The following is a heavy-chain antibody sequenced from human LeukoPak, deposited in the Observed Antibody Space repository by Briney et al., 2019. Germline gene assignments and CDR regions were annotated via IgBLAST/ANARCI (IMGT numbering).Heavy chain of an antibody. D-gene: IGHD3-10*02. CDR3: AELGITMIGGV. J-gene: IGHJ6*04. CDR1: GFTFSDYG. V-gene: IGHV3-30*02. CDR2: IRYDGSIK. Sequence: PGGSLRLSCAASGFTFSDYGMVWVRQAPGKGLEWVAFIRYDGSIKYYTDSVKDRFTVSRDNSRNTLYLQMNSLRDEDTAVYYCAELGITMIGGVWGKGTTVTISS.